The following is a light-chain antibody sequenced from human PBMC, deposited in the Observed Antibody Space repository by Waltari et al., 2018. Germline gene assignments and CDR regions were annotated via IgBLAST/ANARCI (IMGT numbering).Light chain of an antibody. Sequence: QSLLTQPPSVSAAPGQKVSISCSGSTPNIGNNYVSWYQQFPGTAPKLLICEDNRRPAVIPDRFSGSKSGASATRDITGLQTGDEADYYCGAWDSSLGVGVLGGGTRVTVL. CDR1: TPNIGNNY. CDR3: GAWDSSLGVGV. J-gene: IGLJ3*02. V-gene: IGLV1-51*01. CDR2: EDN.